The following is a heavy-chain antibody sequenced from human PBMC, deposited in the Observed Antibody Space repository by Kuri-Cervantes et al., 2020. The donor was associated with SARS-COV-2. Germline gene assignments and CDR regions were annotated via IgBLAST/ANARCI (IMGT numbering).Heavy chain of an antibody. J-gene: IGHJ4*02. CDR3: ARDADTIFGVDEFFDY. Sequence: GGSLRLSCAASGFTFSSYDMHWVRQAPGKGLEWVAVISYDGSNKYYADSVKGRFTISRDNSKNTLYLQMNSLRAEDTAVYYCARDADTIFGVDEFFDYWGQGTLVTVSS. D-gene: IGHD3-3*01. CDR2: ISYDGSNK. CDR1: GFTFSSYD. V-gene: IGHV3-30*19.